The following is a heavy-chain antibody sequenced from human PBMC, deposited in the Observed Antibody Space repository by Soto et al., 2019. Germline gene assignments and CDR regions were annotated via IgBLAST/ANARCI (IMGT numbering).Heavy chain of an antibody. J-gene: IGHJ6*02. CDR1: GYSFTSYW. CDR3: ARLAGTSHYYYGMDV. Sequence: PGESLKISCKGSGYSFTSYWIGWVRQMPGKGLEWMGIIYPGDSDTRYSPSFQGQVTISADKSISTAYLQWSSLKASDTAMYYCARLAGTSHYYYGMDVWGQGTTVTAP. D-gene: IGHD6-13*01. CDR2: IYPGDSDT. V-gene: IGHV5-51*01.